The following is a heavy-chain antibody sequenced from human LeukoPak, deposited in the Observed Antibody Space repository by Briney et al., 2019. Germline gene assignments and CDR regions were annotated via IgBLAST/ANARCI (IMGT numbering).Heavy chain of an antibody. Sequence: ASVKVSCKASGYTFTNNAMNWVRQAPGQGLEWMGGIIPIFGTANYAQKFQGRVTITADKSTSTAYMELSSLRSEDTAVYYCAKDMDVGGYGSGSYFDYWGQGTLVTVSS. CDR2: IIPIFGTA. V-gene: IGHV1-69*06. J-gene: IGHJ4*02. CDR1: GYTFTNNA. CDR3: AKDMDVGGYGSGSYFDY. D-gene: IGHD3-10*01.